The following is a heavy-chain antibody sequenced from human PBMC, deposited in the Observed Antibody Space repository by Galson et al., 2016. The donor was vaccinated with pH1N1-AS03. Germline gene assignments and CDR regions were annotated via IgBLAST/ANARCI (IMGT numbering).Heavy chain of an antibody. CDR1: GFTFSTYA. CDR2: TSDSGT. V-gene: IGHV3-23*01. CDR3: AKGVSNSGDGGVAY. J-gene: IGHJ4*02. Sequence: SLRLSCAASGFTFSTYAMAWVRQAPGKGLEWVSATSDSGTFYTDSVKGRFTISRDDSRDTVYLQMNNLRAEDTALYYCAKGVSNSGDGGVAYWGQGTLVTVSS. D-gene: IGHD3-16*01.